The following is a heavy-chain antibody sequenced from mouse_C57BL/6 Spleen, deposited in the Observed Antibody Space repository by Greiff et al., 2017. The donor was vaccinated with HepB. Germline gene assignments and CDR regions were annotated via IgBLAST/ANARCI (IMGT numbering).Heavy chain of an antibody. J-gene: IGHJ2*01. Sequence: VQLQESGAELVRPGASVKLSCKASGYTFTDYYINWVKQRPGQGLEWIAMIYPGSGSTYYNEKFKGKATLTAEKSSSTAYMQLSSLTSEDAAVYFCARRGSLTGLFDDWGQGTTLTVSS. CDR3: ARRGSLTGLFDD. V-gene: IGHV1-76*01. D-gene: IGHD4-1*01. CDR2: IYPGSGST. CDR1: GYTFTDYY.